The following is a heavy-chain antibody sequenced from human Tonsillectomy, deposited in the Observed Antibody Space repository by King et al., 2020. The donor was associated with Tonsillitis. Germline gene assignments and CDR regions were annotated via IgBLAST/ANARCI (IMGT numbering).Heavy chain of an antibody. D-gene: IGHD3-10*01. CDR2: MNPNSGNT. CDR1: GYTFTSYD. V-gene: IGHV1-8*01. CDR3: VRGGWYYFGSGSYSVDY. Sequence: QLVQSGAEVKKPGASVKVSCKASGYTFTSYDINWVRQATGQGLEWLGWMNPNSGNTGYAQKFQGRVTMTRNTSISTAYMELSSLRSEDTAVYYCVRGGWYYFGSGSYSVDYWGQGTLVTVSS. J-gene: IGHJ4*02.